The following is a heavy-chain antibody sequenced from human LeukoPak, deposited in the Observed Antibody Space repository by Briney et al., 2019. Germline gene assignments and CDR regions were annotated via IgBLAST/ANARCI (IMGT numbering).Heavy chain of an antibody. V-gene: IGHV1-8*01. CDR3: ARAGLLWFGEPDDDAFDI. D-gene: IGHD3-10*01. J-gene: IGHJ3*02. Sequence: ASVKVSCKASGYTFTSYDINWVRQATGQGLKWMGWMNPNSGNTGYAQKFQGRVTMTRNTSISTAYMELSSLRSEDTAVYYCARAGLLWFGEPDDDAFDIWGQGTMVTVSS. CDR1: GYTFTSYD. CDR2: MNPNSGNT.